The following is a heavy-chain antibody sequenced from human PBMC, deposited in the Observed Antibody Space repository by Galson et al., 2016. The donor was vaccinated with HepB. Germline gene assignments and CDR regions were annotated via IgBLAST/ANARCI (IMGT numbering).Heavy chain of an antibody. CDR2: ISYGGST. J-gene: IGHJ4*02. D-gene: IGHD2-21*01. CDR1: GGSISRGSDY. Sequence: TLSLTCTVSGGSISRGSDYWSWIRQHPGKGLEWIGFISYGGSTHCNPSLRSRLSISVDTSKNQFSLKLTSVTAADTAVYYCAIGDFLGIPCYDYWGQGTLVIVSS. CDR3: AIGDFLGIPCYDY. V-gene: IGHV4-31*03.